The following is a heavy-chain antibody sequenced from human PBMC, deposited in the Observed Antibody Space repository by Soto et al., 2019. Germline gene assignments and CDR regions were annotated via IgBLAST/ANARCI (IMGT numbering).Heavy chain of an antibody. J-gene: IGHJ5*02. V-gene: IGHV1-8*01. CDR3: SRGSAAARKFDT. D-gene: IGHD6-25*01. CDR1: GYTFTSYD. Sequence: ASVKVSCRASGYTFTSYDINWVRQATGQGLEWMGWMNPNSGNTGYAQKFQGRVTMTRNTSISTAYMELSSLRSEDTAVYYCSRGSAAARKFDTCGQGAVLTVSS. CDR2: MNPNSGNT.